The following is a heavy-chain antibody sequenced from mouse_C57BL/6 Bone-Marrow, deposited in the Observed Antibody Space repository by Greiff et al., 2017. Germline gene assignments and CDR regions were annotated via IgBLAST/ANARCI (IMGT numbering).Heavy chain of an antibody. Sequence: VQLQQPGAELVMPGASVKLSCKASGYTFTSYWMHWVKQRPGQGLAWIGEIDPSDSYTNYNQKCKGKSTLTVDKSSSTAYMQLSILTSEDSAVYYCARHYFDYWGQGTTLTVSS. CDR3: ARHYFDY. CDR2: IDPSDSYT. J-gene: IGHJ2*01. V-gene: IGHV1-69*01. CDR1: GYTFTSYW.